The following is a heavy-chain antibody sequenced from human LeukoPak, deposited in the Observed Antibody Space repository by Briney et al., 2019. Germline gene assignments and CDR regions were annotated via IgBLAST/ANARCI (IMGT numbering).Heavy chain of an antibody. J-gene: IGHJ4*02. Sequence: GASVKVSCKASGYTFTSYGISWVRQAPGQGLEWMGWISAYNGNTNYAQKLQGRVTMTTDTSTSTAYIELRSLRSDGTAVYYCARSPPGDYDFWSAPDYWGQGTLVTVSS. V-gene: IGHV1-18*01. CDR1: GYTFTSYG. CDR3: ARSPPGDYDFWSAPDY. CDR2: ISAYNGNT. D-gene: IGHD3-3*01.